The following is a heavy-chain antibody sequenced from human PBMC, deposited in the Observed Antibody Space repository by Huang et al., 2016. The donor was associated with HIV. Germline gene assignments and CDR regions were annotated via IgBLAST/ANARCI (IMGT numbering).Heavy chain of an antibody. Sequence: QVQLQESGPGLVKPSQTLSLTCTVSGASIRSGGYYWSWVRQSPAKGLEWSGYIYYRGSSDYSPSLKSRVSISIDAFKNRVSLKLKSVTVADTAVYYCARAPATHSVFFYWGQGTLVTVSA. J-gene: IGHJ4*02. CDR3: ARAPATHSVFFY. V-gene: IGHV4-30-4*08. CDR2: IYYRGSS. D-gene: IGHD3-3*01. CDR1: GASIRSGGYY.